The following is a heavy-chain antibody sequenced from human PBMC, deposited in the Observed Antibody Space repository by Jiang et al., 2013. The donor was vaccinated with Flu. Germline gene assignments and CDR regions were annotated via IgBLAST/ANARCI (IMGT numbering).Heavy chain of an antibody. J-gene: IGHJ5*02. CDR1: GDSISSSNW. Sequence: GLVKPSGTLSLTCVVSGDSISSSNWWSWVRQPPGKGLEWIGEIYHSGGSNYNPSLKSRVIISVDKSKNEFSLELTSVTAADTAVYWCVRSGETAVGTGWFDPWGQGTLVTVSS. V-gene: IGHV4-4*01. D-gene: IGHD6-13*01. CDR3: VRSGETAVGTGWFDP. CDR2: IYHSGGS.